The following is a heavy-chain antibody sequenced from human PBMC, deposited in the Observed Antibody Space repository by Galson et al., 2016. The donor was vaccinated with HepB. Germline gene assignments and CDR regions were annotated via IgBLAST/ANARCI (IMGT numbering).Heavy chain of an antibody. CDR2: LIPLVGTA. Sequence: FRKTSGGTFGNYGFNWVRQAPGHGLEWMGGLIPLVGTAYYAQNFQGRVTMTADKSTSTAYMDLSSLTSEDTAIYYCATYYYNDSGYTAFDMWGQGTIITVSS. J-gene: IGHJ3*02. CDR3: ATYYYNDSGYTAFDM. CDR1: GGTFGNYG. V-gene: IGHV1-69*06. D-gene: IGHD3-22*01.